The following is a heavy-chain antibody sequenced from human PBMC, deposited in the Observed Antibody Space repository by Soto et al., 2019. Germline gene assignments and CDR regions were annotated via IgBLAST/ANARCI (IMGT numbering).Heavy chain of an antibody. Sequence: QVQLQESGPGLVKPSETLSLTCTVSGGSISSYYWSWIRQPPGKGLEWIGYIYSSRSTNYNPSLESGVTKSVDTSKNQFSLKLSSVTAAYTAVYFCARHPTVTEYYFDYWGQGTLVTVSS. J-gene: IGHJ4*02. CDR2: IYSSRST. D-gene: IGHD4-17*01. V-gene: IGHV4-59*08. CDR3: ARHPTVTEYYFDY. CDR1: GGSISSYY.